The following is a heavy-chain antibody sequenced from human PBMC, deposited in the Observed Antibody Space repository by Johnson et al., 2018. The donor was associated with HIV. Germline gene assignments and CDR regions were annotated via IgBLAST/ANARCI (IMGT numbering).Heavy chain of an antibody. J-gene: IGHJ3*02. CDR3: AREVERGLGFDI. D-gene: IGHD5-24*01. CDR1: GFTFSDYY. CDR2: ISSGGSSI. Sequence: VPLVESGGGLVTPGGSLRLSCAASGFTFSDYYMSWIRQAPGKGLEWVSYISSGGSSIYYADSVKVRFTISRDNAKKSMYLQMNSLRAEDTAVYYCAREVERGLGFDIWGQGTLVTVSS. V-gene: IGHV3-11*04.